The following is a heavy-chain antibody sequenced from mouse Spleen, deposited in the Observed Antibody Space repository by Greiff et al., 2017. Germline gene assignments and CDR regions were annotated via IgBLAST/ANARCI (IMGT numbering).Heavy chain of an antibody. J-gene: IGHJ3*01. CDR3: ASYYRYDGAWFAY. CDR2: IYPGGGYT. Sequence: QVQLQQSGAELVRPGTSVKMSCKASGYTFTNYWIGWAKQRPGHGLEWIGDIYPGGGYTNYNEKFKGKATLTADKSSSTAYMQFSSLTSEDSAIYYCASYYRYDGAWFAYWGQGTLVTVSA. CDR1: GYTFTNYW. D-gene: IGHD2-14*01. V-gene: IGHV1-63*01.